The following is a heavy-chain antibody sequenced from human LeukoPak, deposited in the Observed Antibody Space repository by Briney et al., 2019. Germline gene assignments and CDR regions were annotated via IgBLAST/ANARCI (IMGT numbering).Heavy chain of an antibody. CDR2: IHHDRTSI. CDR3: ARDFGRHGDSLGLDA. Sequence: GGSLRLSCVASGFSFRYDWLHWVRQAPGKGLEGVSYIHHDRTSISYADSVTGRVSISRDDARNMMYLQLNSLRVEDTAGYFCARDFGRHGDSLGLDAWGQGTTVTVSS. V-gene: IGHV3-74*01. J-gene: IGHJ6*02. CDR1: GFSFRYDW. D-gene: IGHD2-21*02.